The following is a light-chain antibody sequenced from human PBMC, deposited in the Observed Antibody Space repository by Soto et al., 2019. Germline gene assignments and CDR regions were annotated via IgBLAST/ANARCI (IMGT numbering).Light chain of an antibody. J-gene: IGKJ2*01. CDR3: QQYHDTPPYT. CDR1: LSLLYSSNNRNY. V-gene: IGKV4-1*01. CDR2: WAS. Sequence: DIVMTQSPDSLAVSLGERATINCKSSLSLLYSSNNRNYLAWYQQKRGQPPKLLIYWASIRESGVPDRFSGSGSGTDFTLTISSVQAEDVAVYYCQQYHDTPPYTFGQGTKLEIK.